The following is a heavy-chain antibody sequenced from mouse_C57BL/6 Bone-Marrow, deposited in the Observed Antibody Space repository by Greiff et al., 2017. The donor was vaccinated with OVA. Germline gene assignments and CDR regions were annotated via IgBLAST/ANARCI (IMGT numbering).Heavy chain of an antibody. CDR3: ARWYYGCDY. CDR1: GYAFTNYL. CDR2: INPGSGGT. V-gene: IGHV1-54*01. Sequence: VQVVESGAELVRPGTSVKVSCKASGYAFTNYLIEWVKQRPGQGLEWIGVINPGSGGTNYNEKFKGKATLTADKSSSTAYMQLSSLTSEDSAVYFCARWYYGCDYWGQGTTLTVSS. D-gene: IGHD1-1*01. J-gene: IGHJ2*01.